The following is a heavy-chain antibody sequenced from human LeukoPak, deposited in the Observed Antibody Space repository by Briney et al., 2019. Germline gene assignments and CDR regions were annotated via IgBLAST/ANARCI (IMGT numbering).Heavy chain of an antibody. V-gene: IGHV4-61*01. CDR2: IYYSGST. CDR3: AKGEFPSDLEF. Sequence: ASETLSLTCTVSGGSLSSGSYYWNWIRQPPGKGLEWIGYIYYSGSTNYNASLKSRVTISVDTSKNQFSLKLTSVTSADTAGYYCAKGEFPSDLEFWGQGALIGVSS. D-gene: IGHD3-10*01. CDR1: GGSLSSGSYY. J-gene: IGHJ4*02.